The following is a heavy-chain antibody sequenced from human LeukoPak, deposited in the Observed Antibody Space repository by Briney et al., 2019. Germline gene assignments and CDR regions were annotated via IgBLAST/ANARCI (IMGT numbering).Heavy chain of an antibody. CDR2: IIPIFGTA. V-gene: IGHV1-69*06. CDR1: GYIFTSYA. D-gene: IGHD4-11*01. J-gene: IGHJ4*02. Sequence: ASVKVSCKASGYIFTSYAISWVRQAPGQGLEWMGGIIPIFGTANYAQKFQGRVTITADKSTSTAYMELSSLRSEDTAVYYCARGYSNYGGTDYWGQGTLVTVSS. CDR3: ARGYSNYGGTDY.